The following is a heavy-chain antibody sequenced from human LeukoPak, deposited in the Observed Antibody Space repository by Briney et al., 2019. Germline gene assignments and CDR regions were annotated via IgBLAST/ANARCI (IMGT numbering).Heavy chain of an antibody. CDR2: INHSGRT. D-gene: IGHD2-15*01. CDR1: GGSFSGYY. V-gene: IGHV4-34*01. Sequence: KPSETLSLTCTVFGGSFSGYYWTWIRQPPGKGLEWIGEINHSGRTNYYSSLKSRLNISVDTSKNQFSLRLTSVTAADTALYYCARASMYCSGASYYVDLSGYMDVWGKGTTVTVSS. J-gene: IGHJ6*03. CDR3: ARASMYCSGASYYVDLSGYMDV.